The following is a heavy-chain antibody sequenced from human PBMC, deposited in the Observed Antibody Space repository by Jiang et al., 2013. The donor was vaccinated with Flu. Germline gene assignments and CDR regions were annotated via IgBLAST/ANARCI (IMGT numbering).Heavy chain of an antibody. V-gene: IGHV4-34*01. CDR1: GGSFSGYY. Sequence: LLKPSETLSLTCAVYGGSFSGYYWSWIRQPPGKGLEWVGEINHSGSTNYNPSLKSRVTISVDTSKNQFSLKLSSVTAADTAVYYCARISRGVVPAAIFDYWGQGPWSPSPQ. CDR2: INHSGST. D-gene: IGHD2-2*01. CDR3: ARISRGVVPAAIFDY. J-gene: IGHJ4*02.